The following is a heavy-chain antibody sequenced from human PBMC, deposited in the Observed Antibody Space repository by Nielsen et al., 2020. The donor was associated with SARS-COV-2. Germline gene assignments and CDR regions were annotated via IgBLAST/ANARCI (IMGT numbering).Heavy chain of an antibody. CDR1: GFTFDDYA. CDR3: AKGGITGTTLDYYYYGMDV. J-gene: IGHJ6*02. V-gene: IGHV3-9*03. Sequence: SLKISCAASGFTFDDYAMHWVRQAPGKGLEWVSGISWNSGSIGYADSVKGRFTISRDNAKNSLYLQMNSLRAEDMALYYCAKGGITGTTLDYYYYGMDVWGQGTTVTVSS. CDR2: ISWNSGSI. D-gene: IGHD1-7*01.